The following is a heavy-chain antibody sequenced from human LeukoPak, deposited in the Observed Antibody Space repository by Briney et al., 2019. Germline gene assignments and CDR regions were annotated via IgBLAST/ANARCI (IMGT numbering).Heavy chain of an antibody. CDR1: GYTFTTYG. J-gene: IGHJ4*02. V-gene: IGHV1-18*01. CDR2: ISSYNGGA. D-gene: IGHD4-17*01. CDR3: ARQKKQTTAIDY. Sequence: GASVKVSCKASGYTFTTYGFSWVRQAPGQGLEWMGWISSYNGGADYAQKLQSRVTMTTDTSTSTTYMELRSLRSDDTAVYYCARQKKQTTAIDYWGQGTLVTVSS.